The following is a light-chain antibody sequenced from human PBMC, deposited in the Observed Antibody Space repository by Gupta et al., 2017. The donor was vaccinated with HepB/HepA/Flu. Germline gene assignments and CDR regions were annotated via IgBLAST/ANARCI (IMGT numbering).Light chain of an antibody. V-gene: IGKV1-39*01. Sequence: DIQMTQSPSSLSASVGDRVTITCRASQSISSYLNWYQQKPGKAPKLLIYAASSLQSGVPSRFSSSGSGTDFTLTISSLQPEDFATYYCQQCDTTPSSFGQGTKVEIK. CDR2: AAS. CDR3: QQCDTTPSS. CDR1: QSISSY. J-gene: IGKJ2*04.